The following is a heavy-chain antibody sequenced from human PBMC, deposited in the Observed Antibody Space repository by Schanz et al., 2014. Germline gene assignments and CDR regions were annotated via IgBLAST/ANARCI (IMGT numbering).Heavy chain of an antibody. Sequence: EVQLVESGGGLVQPGGSLRLSCAASGFTFSTSAMSWVRQVPGKGLEWVSGISGSGASTYYADSVKGRFTISRDNSKNTLYLQMNSLRAEDTAVYYCAKGRFGELSAFDIWGQGTMVTVSS. D-gene: IGHD3-10*01. J-gene: IGHJ3*02. CDR3: AKGRFGELSAFDI. V-gene: IGHV3-23*04. CDR2: ISGSGAST. CDR1: GFTFSTSA.